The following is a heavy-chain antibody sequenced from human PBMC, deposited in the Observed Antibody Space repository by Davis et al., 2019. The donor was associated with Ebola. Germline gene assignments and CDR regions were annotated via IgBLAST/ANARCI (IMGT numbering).Heavy chain of an antibody. D-gene: IGHD3-22*01. CDR2: INHSGST. CDR3: ARDEYYYDSSGTDY. CDR1: GGSISGYY. Sequence: PSETLSLTCTVSGGSISGYYWSWIRQPPGKGLEWIGEINHSGSTNYNPSLKSRVTISVDTSKNQFSLKLSSVTAADTAVYYCARDEYYYDSSGTDYWGQGTLVTVSS. J-gene: IGHJ4*02. V-gene: IGHV4-34*01.